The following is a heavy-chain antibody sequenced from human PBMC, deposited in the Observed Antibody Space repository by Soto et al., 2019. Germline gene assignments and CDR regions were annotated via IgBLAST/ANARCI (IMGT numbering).Heavy chain of an antibody. CDR1: GYTFTRSG. D-gene: IGHD5-12*01. CDR3: AREGVAPYYYYGMDV. CDR2: ISSYNGDT. J-gene: IGHJ6*02. Sequence: ASVKVSCKASGYTFTRSGISWVRQAPGQGPEWMGWISSYNGDTNYAQTFQGRVTVTTDTSTSTAYMELRSLRSDDTAVYYCAREGVAPYYYYGMDVWGQGTTVTVSS. V-gene: IGHV1-18*01.